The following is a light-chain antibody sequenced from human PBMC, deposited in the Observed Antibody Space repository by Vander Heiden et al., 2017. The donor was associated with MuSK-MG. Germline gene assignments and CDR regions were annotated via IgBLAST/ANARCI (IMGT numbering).Light chain of an antibody. CDR3: QQYGDSVV. CDR2: SAS. J-gene: IGKJ2*01. Sequence: VLTQSPVTLSLSTGESATLSCRASETVTDSYLAWYQQKPGQPPRLLVYSASNRATGIPDRFSGSGSGTDFTLTISRLEPEDFAVYFCQQYGDSVVFGQGTRLEIK. V-gene: IGKV3-20*01. CDR1: ETVTDSY.